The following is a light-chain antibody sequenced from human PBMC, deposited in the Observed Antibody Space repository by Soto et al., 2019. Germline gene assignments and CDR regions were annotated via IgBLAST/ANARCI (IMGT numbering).Light chain of an antibody. V-gene: IGLV2-14*01. CDR1: SSDVGYYDY. CDR2: EVD. CDR3: SSYTGSSTHVV. Sequence: QPVLTQPASVSGSLGQSITISCTGTSSDVGYYDYVSWYQHCPGKAPKLMIYEVDNRPSGVSTRFSGSKSGNTASLTISGLQAEDEADYFCSSYTGSSTHVVFGGGTKLTVL. J-gene: IGLJ2*01.